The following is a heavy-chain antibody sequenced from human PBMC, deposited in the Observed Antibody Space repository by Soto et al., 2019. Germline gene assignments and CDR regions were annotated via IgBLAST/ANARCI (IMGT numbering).Heavy chain of an antibody. Sequence: EVQLLESGGGLVQPGGSLRLSCAASGFTFSNYAMTWVRQAPGKGLEWVSTIRDGGVSTNYAGSVKGRFTISRDDSKNTLYLQVNSLRVEDTAIYYCAKVNWERLEGYFDYWGQGILVTVSS. D-gene: IGHD1-1*01. CDR2: IRDGGVST. V-gene: IGHV3-23*01. J-gene: IGHJ4*02. CDR1: GFTFSNYA. CDR3: AKVNWERLEGYFDY.